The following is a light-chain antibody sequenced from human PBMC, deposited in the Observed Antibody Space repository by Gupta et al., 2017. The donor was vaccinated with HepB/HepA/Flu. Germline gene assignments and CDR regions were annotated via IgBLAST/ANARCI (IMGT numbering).Light chain of an antibody. CDR3: QQSKSFPWT. CDR1: HDISGP. J-gene: IGKJ1*01. CDR2: GTS. Sequence: DIQMTQSPSSVSASIGDRVTIACRASHDISGPLAWYKQIPGEVPKLLIYGTSRLQNGVPSRFSGRGSGTEFTLTISGLQPEDFATYYCQQSKSFPWTFGQGTKVDI. V-gene: IGKV1-12*01.